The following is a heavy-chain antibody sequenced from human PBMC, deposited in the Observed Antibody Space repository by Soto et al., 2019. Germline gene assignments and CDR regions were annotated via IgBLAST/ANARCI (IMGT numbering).Heavy chain of an antibody. Sequence: EVQLVETGGGLIQPGGSLRLSCAASGFTVSSNYMNWVRQAPGKGLEWLSIIYSDGTTYYADSVKGRFTISRDNFKNTLYLQMNNLSAEDTAVYYCAILSNWGQGTLVTVSS. CDR1: GFTVSSNY. V-gene: IGHV3-53*02. CDR2: IYSDGTT. D-gene: IGHD6-6*01. J-gene: IGHJ4*02. CDR3: AILSN.